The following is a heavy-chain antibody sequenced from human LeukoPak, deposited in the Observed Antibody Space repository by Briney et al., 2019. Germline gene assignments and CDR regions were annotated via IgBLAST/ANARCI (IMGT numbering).Heavy chain of an antibody. D-gene: IGHD4-17*01. Sequence: ASVKVSCKASGYTFTSYYMHWVRQAPGQGLEWMGIINPSSGSTSYAQKFQGRVTMTRDTSTSTVYMELSSLRSEDTAVYYCARGPDAGYGDYLPHYYYYYMDVWGKGTTVTVSS. V-gene: IGHV1-46*01. J-gene: IGHJ6*03. CDR1: GYTFTSYY. CDR2: INPSSGST. CDR3: ARGPDAGYGDYLPHYYYYYMDV.